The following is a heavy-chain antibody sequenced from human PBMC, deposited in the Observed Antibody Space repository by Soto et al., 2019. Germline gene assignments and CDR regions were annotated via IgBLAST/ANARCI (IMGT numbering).Heavy chain of an antibody. CDR2: VNTYNGNP. D-gene: IGHD2-2*02. V-gene: IGHV1-18*01. J-gene: IGHJ4*02. CDR1: GYTFTNYA. Sequence: QVQLVQSGVEVKKPGASVKVSCKASGYTFTNYAISWVRQAPGRGLEWMGWVNTYNGNPNYAQIFQGRVTMTTDTSTGTAYMELRSLKSDDSAVYYFARDSPYTTDWQRFDSWGQGTLVTVSS. CDR3: ARDSPYTTDWQRFDS.